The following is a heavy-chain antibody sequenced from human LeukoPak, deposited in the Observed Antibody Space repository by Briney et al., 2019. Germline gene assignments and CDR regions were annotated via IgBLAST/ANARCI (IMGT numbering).Heavy chain of an antibody. Sequence: ASVKVSCKASGYTFTGYYMHWVRQAPGQGLEWMGWINPNSGGTNYAQKFQGRVTMTRDTSISTAYMELSRLRSDDTAVYYCASGCSSTSCYEYYFDYWGQGTLVIVSS. J-gene: IGHJ4*02. CDR2: INPNSGGT. D-gene: IGHD2-2*01. CDR1: GYTFTGYY. CDR3: ASGCSSTSCYEYYFDY. V-gene: IGHV1-2*02.